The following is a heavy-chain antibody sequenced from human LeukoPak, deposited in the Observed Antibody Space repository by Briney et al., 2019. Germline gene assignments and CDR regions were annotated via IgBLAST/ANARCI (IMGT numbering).Heavy chain of an antibody. CDR1: GYTFTSYG. J-gene: IGHJ4*02. Sequence: ASVKVSCKASGYTFTSYGISWVRQAPGQGLEWMGCISAYNGNTNYAQKLQGRVTMTTDTSTSTAYMELRSLRSDDTAVYYCARDRRRYCSSTSCYGDPGYFDYWGQGTLVTVSS. CDR3: ARDRRRYCSSTSCYGDPGYFDY. D-gene: IGHD2-2*01. CDR2: ISAYNGNT. V-gene: IGHV1-18*01.